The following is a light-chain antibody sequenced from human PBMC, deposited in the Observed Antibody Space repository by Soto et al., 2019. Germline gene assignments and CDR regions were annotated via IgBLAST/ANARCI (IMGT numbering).Light chain of an antibody. CDR2: NAS. CDR1: QDINNY. V-gene: IGKV1-33*01. CDR3: QQCDNLPYT. Sequence: DVLMTQSPSSLSASVGDRVTITCQASQDINNYLNWYQQKPGKAPKLLINNASNLETGVPLRFSGSGSGTEFTFTISSLQPEDVATYYCQQCDNLPYTFGQGTKLEMK. J-gene: IGKJ2*01.